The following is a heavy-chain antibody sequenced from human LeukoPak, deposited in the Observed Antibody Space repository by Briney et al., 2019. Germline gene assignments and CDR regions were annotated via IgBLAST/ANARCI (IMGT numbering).Heavy chain of an antibody. D-gene: IGHD2-2*01. CDR1: GFTFSSYW. J-gene: IGHJ6*02. CDR2: INSDGSST. V-gene: IGHV3-74*01. Sequence: GGSLRLSCAVSGFTFSSYWMHWVRQAPGKGLVWVSRINSDGSSTSYADSVKGRFTISRDNAKNTLYLQMNSLRAEDTAVYYCARGGDIVVVPAAMDYYYGMDVWGQGTTVTVSS. CDR3: ARGGDIVVVPAAMDYYYGMDV.